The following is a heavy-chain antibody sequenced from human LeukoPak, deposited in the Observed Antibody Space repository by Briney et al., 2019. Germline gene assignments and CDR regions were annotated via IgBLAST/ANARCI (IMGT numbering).Heavy chain of an antibody. CDR1: EFTFSDYA. J-gene: IGHJ4*02. V-gene: IGHV3-23*01. CDR3: AKGKDC. Sequence: PGGSLRLSCVASEFTFSDYAMSWVRQAPGKGLEWVSAITGSGGSTYYADSVKGRFTISRDNSKSTPYLQMNSLRADDTAVYYCAKGKDCWGQGTLVTVSS. CDR2: ITGSGGST.